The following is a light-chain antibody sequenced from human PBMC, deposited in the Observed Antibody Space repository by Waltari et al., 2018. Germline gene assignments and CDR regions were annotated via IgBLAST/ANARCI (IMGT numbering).Light chain of an antibody. CDR1: KLGDKN. Sequence: SYEVTQPPSVSVSPGQTASITCSGDKLGDKNVCWYQQKPGQSPVLVIHADSKRPSGIPGRISGSNAGNTATLTISGTQAMDEADYYCQAWDSNMGVFGGGTKLTVL. CDR3: QAWDSNMGV. V-gene: IGLV3-1*01. J-gene: IGLJ2*01. CDR2: ADS.